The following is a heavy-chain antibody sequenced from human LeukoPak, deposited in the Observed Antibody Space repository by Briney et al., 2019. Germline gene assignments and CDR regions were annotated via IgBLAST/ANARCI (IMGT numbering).Heavy chain of an antibody. D-gene: IGHD3-10*01. J-gene: IGHJ5*02. Sequence: ASVKVSCKASGYTFTSYGISWVRQAPGQGLEWMGWISAYNGNTNYAQKLQGRVTMTTDTSTSTAYMELRSLRSDDTAVYYCARAISSYYYGSGSLGNWFDPWGQGTLVTVSS. CDR1: GYTFTSYG. V-gene: IGHV1-18*01. CDR3: ARAISSYYYGSGSLGNWFDP. CDR2: ISAYNGNT.